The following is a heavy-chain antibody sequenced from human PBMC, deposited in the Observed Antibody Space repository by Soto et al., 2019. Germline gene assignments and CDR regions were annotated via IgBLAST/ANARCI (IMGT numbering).Heavy chain of an antibody. Sequence: PVGSLRLSCAASGFTLSDHTMNWLRQAPGEGLESVSSISSDSSYKYYTDSVKGRFTVSRDNAKNSLYLQMNHLRAEDTAVYYCARGFCTRSSCYIGGRYYYGMELWGQGATVTVSS. V-gene: IGHV3-21*01. CDR1: GFTLSDHT. D-gene: IGHD2-2*02. CDR3: ARGFCTRSSCYIGGRYYYGMEL. CDR2: ISSDSSYK. J-gene: IGHJ6*02.